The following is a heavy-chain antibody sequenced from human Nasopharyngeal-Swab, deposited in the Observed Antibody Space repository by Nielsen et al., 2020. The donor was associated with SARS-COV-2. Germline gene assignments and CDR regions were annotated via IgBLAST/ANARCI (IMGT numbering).Heavy chain of an antibody. CDR1: GFTFSTYA. Sequence: GESLKISCVAGGFTFSTYAMNWVRQAPGKGLEWVSIISGSGGSTYYADSVKGRFTISRDNSKNTLYLQMNSLRAEDTAVYYCAKRVIAVAASDWYFDLWGRGTLVTVSS. J-gene: IGHJ2*01. CDR3: AKRVIAVAASDWYFDL. CDR2: ISGSGGST. V-gene: IGHV3-23*01. D-gene: IGHD6-19*01.